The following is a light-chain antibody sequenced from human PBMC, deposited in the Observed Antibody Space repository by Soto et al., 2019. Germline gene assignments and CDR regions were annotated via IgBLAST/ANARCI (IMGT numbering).Light chain of an antibody. Sequence: QSVLTQPASVFGSPGQSITFSCTGTSSDVGGYIFVSWYQQHPGKAPKLMIYEVSSRPSGVSNRFSGSKSGNTASLTISGLQPEDEADYYCSSYTTSTTVVFGTGTKVTVL. CDR3: SSYTTSTTVV. CDR1: SSDVGGYIF. V-gene: IGLV2-14*03. CDR2: EVS. J-gene: IGLJ1*01.